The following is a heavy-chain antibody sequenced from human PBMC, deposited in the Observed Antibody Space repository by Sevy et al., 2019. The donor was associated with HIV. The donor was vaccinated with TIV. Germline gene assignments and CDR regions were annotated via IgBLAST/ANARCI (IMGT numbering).Heavy chain of an antibody. J-gene: IGHJ4*02. V-gene: IGHV3-74*01. Sequence: GGSLRLSCAASGFTFSSYWMHWVRQAPGKGLVWVSRIISDGSSTSYADSVKGRFTISRDNAKNTLYLQMNSLRAEDTAVYYCAREVKGGATGWGQGTLVTVSS. D-gene: IGHD1-26*01. CDR3: AREVKGGATG. CDR2: IISDGSST. CDR1: GFTFSSYW.